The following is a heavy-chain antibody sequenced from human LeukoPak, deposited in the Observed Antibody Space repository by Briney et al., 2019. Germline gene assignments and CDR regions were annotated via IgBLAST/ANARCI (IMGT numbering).Heavy chain of an antibody. CDR3: ASLTLGASRTISYAFDL. Sequence: PGGSLRLSCAASGFTLSSYSMNWVRQAPGKGPEWVSYISPTGSTIYYADSVKGRFSISRSSSKNSLYLQMSSLRPEDTAMYYCASLTLGASRTISYAFDLWGQGTMVTVYS. D-gene: IGHD1-26*01. V-gene: IGHV3-48*01. J-gene: IGHJ3*01. CDR1: GFTLSSYS. CDR2: ISPTGSTI.